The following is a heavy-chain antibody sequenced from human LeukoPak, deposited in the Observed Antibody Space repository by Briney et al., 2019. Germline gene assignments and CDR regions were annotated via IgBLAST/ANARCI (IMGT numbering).Heavy chain of an antibody. CDR2: IYYSGST. Sequence: KPSETLSLTCTVSGGSISSYYWSWIRQPPGKGLEWIGYIYYSGSTNYNPSLKSRVTISVDTSKNQFSLKMSSVTAADTALFYCARYHSGYDDYWGQGTLVTVSS. J-gene: IGHJ4*02. D-gene: IGHD5-12*01. CDR3: ARYHSGYDDY. V-gene: IGHV4-59*12. CDR1: GGSISSYY.